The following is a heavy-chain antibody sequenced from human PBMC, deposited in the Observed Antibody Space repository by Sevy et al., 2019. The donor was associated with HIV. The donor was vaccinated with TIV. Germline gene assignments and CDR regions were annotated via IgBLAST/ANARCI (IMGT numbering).Heavy chain of an antibody. CDR3: TTSSHSPRVWRDFDPRCYFFYYGMDV. CDR2: IQSKIDGGTT. Sequence: GGSLRLSCAASGFTFTHAWMNWVRQAPGKGLEWVGRIQSKIDGGTTDFAAPVKGRFTISRDDSKNTVFLQMNSLKPEDAAVYYCTTSSHSPRVWRDFDPRCYFFYYGMDVWGQGTTVTVSS. J-gene: IGHJ6*02. D-gene: IGHD3-9*01. CDR1: GFTFTHAW. V-gene: IGHV3-15*01.